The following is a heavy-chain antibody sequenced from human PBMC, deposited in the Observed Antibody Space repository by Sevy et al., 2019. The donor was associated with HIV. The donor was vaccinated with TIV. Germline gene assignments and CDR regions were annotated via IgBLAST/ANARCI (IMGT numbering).Heavy chain of an antibody. CDR3: AKEGAGAYNY. Sequence: GGSLRLSCVASGFTLSSSWMSWVRQAPGKGLEWVANIKGDGSEKYYVDPVKGRFTIARDNAKNSLYLPMNSLRDEDTAGYYCAKEGAGAYNYWGQGILVTVSS. V-gene: IGHV3-7*01. D-gene: IGHD2-21*01. J-gene: IGHJ4*02. CDR1: GFTLSSSW. CDR2: IKGDGSEK.